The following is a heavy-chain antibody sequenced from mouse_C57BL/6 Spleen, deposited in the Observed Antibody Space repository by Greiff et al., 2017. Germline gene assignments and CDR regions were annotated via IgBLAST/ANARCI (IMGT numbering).Heavy chain of an antibody. CDR1: GYTFTSYW. CDR3: ARRFITTVVATDFDV. D-gene: IGHD1-1*01. Sequence: QVQLKQPGAELVRPGSSVKLSCKASGYTFTSYWMHWVKQRPIQGLEWIGNIDPSDSETHYNQKFKDKATLTVDKSSSTAYMQLSSLTSEDSAVYYCARRFITTVVATDFDVWGTGTTVTVSS. V-gene: IGHV1-52*01. CDR2: IDPSDSET. J-gene: IGHJ1*03.